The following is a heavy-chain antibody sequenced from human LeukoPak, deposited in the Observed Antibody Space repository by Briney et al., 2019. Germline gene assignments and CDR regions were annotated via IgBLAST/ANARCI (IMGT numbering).Heavy chain of an antibody. CDR1: GFTFSSYS. D-gene: IGHD3-10*01. V-gene: IGHV3-48*04. CDR3: ARAGSILWFGELLTQLYYYYGMDV. J-gene: IGHJ6*02. Sequence: GGSLRLSCAASGFTFSSYSMNWVRQAPGKGLEWVSYISSSSSTIYYADSVKGRFTISRDNAKNSLYLQMNSLRAEDTAVYYCARAGSILWFGELLTQLYYYYGMDVWGQGTTVTVSS. CDR2: ISSSSSTI.